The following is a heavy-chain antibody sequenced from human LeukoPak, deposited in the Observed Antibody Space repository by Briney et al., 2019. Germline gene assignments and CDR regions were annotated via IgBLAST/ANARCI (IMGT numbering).Heavy chain of an antibody. J-gene: IGHJ4*02. CDR2: IIPILGIA. Sequence: GASVKVSCKASGGTFSSYAISWVRQAPGQGLEWMGRIIPILGIANYAQKFQGRVTITADKSTSTAYMELSSLRSEDTAVYYCARESVDGCNNPINYWGQGTLVTVSS. V-gene: IGHV1-69*04. CDR1: GGTFSSYA. D-gene: IGHD5-24*01. CDR3: ARESVDGCNNPINY.